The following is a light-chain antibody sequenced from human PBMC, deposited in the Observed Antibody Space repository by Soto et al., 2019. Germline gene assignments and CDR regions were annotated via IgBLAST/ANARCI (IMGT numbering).Light chain of an antibody. V-gene: IGLV2-14*01. J-gene: IGLJ1*01. CDR2: EVE. CDR3: SSYTTSYFYV. CDR1: GRDIGAYNY. Sequence: QSALTQPASVSGSPGQSITISCTGSGRDIGAYNYVSSYQQHPGKAPKLIIYEVENRPSGVSNRFSASKSAFTASLTISGLQAEDEADYYCSSYTTSYFYVFGPGTKVTVL.